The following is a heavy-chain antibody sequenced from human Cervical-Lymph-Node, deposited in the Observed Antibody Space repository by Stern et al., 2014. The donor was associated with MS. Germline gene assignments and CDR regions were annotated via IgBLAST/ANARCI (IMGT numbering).Heavy chain of an antibody. V-gene: IGHV2-5*02. Sequence: QVTLKESGPTLVKPTHTLTLTCTFSGFSLTTDGVGLHRIRHPPGNDLEWLAIIYRDDEKRYSTILKSRPTITNATSKKQYVPTMTVMDPVDTATYYCAHSTVTFDEAYGLDVWGQGTTVTVSS. CDR2: IYRDDEK. CDR3: AHSTVTFDEAYGLDV. D-gene: IGHD4-17*01. CDR1: GFSLTTDGVG. J-gene: IGHJ6*02.